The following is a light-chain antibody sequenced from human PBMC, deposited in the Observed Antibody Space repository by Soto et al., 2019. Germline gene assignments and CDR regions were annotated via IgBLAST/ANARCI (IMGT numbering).Light chain of an antibody. CDR1: QSISSY. CDR2: AAS. J-gene: IGKJ1*01. Sequence: DIQMTQSPSSLSASVGDRVTITCRASQSISSYLNWYQQKPGKAPKLLIYAASSLQSGVPSRFSGSGSGTDFTLPISSLQPEDFATYYCQQSYSTLWTFGQGTKVDIK. V-gene: IGKV1-39*01. CDR3: QQSYSTLWT.